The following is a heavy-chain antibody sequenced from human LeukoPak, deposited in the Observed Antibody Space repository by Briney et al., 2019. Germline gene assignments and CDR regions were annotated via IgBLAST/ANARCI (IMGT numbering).Heavy chain of an antibody. V-gene: IGHV3-23*01. CDR2: IGASGEST. Sequence: GGSLRLSCAASGFTFSVAAMTWVRQAPGKGLEWVSLIGASGESTYYADSVKGRFTISRDSSKNTLSLQMNSLRVEDTAMYFCAKDIQLSTWGLGTMVTVSS. J-gene: IGHJ3*01. D-gene: IGHD5-24*01. CDR1: GFTFSVAA. CDR3: AKDIQLST.